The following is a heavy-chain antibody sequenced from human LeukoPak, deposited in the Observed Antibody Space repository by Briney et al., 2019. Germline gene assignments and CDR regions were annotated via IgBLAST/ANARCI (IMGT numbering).Heavy chain of an antibody. J-gene: IGHJ4*02. D-gene: IGHD3-16*01. V-gene: IGHV1-2*02. Sequence: TXYYMHXVRQAPGEGGEWMVWINPNSGCTNYAQKFQGRVTMTRDTSISTAYMELSRLRSDDTAVYYCARDPGLGEWDYFDYWGRGTLVTVSS. CDR1: TXYY. CDR2: INPNSGCT. CDR3: ARDPGLGEWDYFDY.